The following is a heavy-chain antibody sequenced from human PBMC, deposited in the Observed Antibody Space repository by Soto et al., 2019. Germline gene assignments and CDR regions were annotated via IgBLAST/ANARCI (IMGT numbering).Heavy chain of an antibody. V-gene: IGHV3-21*01. CDR3: ARTASSGSYNEDYYYGMDV. CDR1: GFTFSTYS. CDR2: ISGSSSYI. D-gene: IGHD1-26*01. J-gene: IGHJ6*02. Sequence: EVQLVDSGGGLFKPGGSLRLSCAASGFTFSTYSMNWVRQAPGKGLVWVSAISGSSSYIYYADSEKGRFTNSRDNDKNSLYLEMNRLRDEDTAVYYCARTASSGSYNEDYYYGMDVWCQGTTVTVSS.